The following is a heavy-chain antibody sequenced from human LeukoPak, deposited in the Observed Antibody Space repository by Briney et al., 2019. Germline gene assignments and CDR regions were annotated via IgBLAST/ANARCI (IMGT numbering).Heavy chain of an antibody. D-gene: IGHD3-10*01. V-gene: IGHV3-74*01. Sequence: GGSLRLSCVASGFTFSSYWMHWVRQGPGKGLVGVSRIISDGSSATYADAVKGRFTVSRDNAKNTMYLQMTSLRAEDTAVYSCVRDSYYQPDYWGQGTPVTVSS. CDR2: IISDGSSA. CDR3: VRDSYYQPDY. J-gene: IGHJ4*02. CDR1: GFTFSSYW.